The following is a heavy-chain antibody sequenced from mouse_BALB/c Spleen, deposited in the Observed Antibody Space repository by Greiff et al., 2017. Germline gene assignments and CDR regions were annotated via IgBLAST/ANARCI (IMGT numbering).Heavy chain of an antibody. CDR2: ISSGGSYT. V-gene: IGHV5-9-4*01. Sequence: EVMLVESGGGLVKPGGSLKLSCAASGFTFSSYAMSWVRQSPEKRLEWVAEISSGGSYTYYPDTVTGRFTISRDNAKNTLYLEMSSLRSEDTAMYYCARDEGLRGAMDYWGQGTSVTVSS. CDR1: GFTFSSYA. J-gene: IGHJ4*01. CDR3: ARDEGLRGAMDY. D-gene: IGHD2-2*01.